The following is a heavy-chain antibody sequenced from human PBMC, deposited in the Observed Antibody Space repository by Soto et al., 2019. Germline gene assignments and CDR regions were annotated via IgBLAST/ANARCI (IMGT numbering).Heavy chain of an antibody. J-gene: IGHJ5*02. V-gene: IGHV1-18*04. D-gene: IGHD2-2*01. CDR2: ISAYNGNT. CDR1: GYTFTSYG. Sequence: ASVKVSCKASGYTFTSYGISWVRQAPGQGLEWMGWISAYNGNTNYAQKLQGRVTMTTDTSTSTAYMELRSLRSDDTAVYYCARESRKVVVPAATPFDPWGQGTLVTVSS. CDR3: ARESRKVVVPAATPFDP.